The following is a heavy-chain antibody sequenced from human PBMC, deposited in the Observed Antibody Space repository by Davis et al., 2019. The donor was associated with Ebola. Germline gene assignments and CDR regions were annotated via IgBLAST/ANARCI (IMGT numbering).Heavy chain of an antibody. CDR2: ISSSGSTI. CDR1: GFTFSSYS. CDR3: ARERAVVHLDY. V-gene: IGHV3-48*04. D-gene: IGHD6-19*01. J-gene: IGHJ4*02. Sequence: GGSLRLSCAASGFTFSSYSMNWVRQAPGKGLEWVSYISSSGSTIYYADSVKGRFTIPRDNAKNTLYLQMNSLRAEDTAVYYCARERAVVHLDYWGQGTLVTVSS.